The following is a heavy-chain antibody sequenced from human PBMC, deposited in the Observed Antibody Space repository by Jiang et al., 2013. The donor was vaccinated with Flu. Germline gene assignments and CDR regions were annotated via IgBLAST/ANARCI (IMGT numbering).Heavy chain of an antibody. CDR3: TRVSTTVVTQYYFDY. CDR2: IRSKAYGGTT. V-gene: IGHV3-49*04. Sequence: VQLLESGGGLVQPGRSLRLSCTASGFTFGDYAMSWVRQAPGKGLEWVGFIRSKAYGGTTEYAASVKGRFTISRDDSKSIAYLQMNSLKTEDTAVYYCTRVSTTVVTQYYFDYWGQGTLVTVSS. J-gene: IGHJ4*02. CDR1: GFTFGDYA. D-gene: IGHD4-23*01.